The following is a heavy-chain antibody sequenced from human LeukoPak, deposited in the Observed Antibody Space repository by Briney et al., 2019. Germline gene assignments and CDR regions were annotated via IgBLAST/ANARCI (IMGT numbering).Heavy chain of an antibody. J-gene: IGHJ6*02. V-gene: IGHV3-43*02. CDR2: TSGDGGST. CDR3: AKDMWDIVVVPAALYYYGMDV. CDR1: GFTFDDYA. D-gene: IGHD2-2*01. Sequence: GGSLRLSCAASGFTFDDYAMHWVRQAPGKGLEWFSLTSGDGGSTYYADSVKGRFTISRDNSKNSLYLQMNSLRTEDTALYYCAKDMWDIVVVPAALYYYGMDVWGQGTTVTVSS.